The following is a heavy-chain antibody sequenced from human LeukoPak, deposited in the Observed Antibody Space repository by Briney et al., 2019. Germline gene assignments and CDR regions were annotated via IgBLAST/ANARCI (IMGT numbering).Heavy chain of an antibody. Sequence: GGSLRLSCAASGFTFSVSGMTWVRQAPGKGLEWVSSISARGDATYYADSVKGRFTISRDNSKNTLYLQMNSLRAEDTAVYYCAPPPLYSSSWYSGYWGQGTLVTVSS. CDR1: GFTFSVSG. D-gene: IGHD6-13*01. V-gene: IGHV3-23*01. CDR2: ISARGDAT. CDR3: APPPLYSSSWYSGY. J-gene: IGHJ4*02.